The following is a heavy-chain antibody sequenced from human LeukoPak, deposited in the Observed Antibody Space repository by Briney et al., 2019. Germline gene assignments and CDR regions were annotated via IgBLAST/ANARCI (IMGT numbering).Heavy chain of an antibody. CDR1: GGSISSNNW. V-gene: IGHV4-4*02. Sequence: SGTLSLTCAVSGGSISSNNWWSWVRQPPGKGLEWIGEIYHSGSTNYNPSLKSRVTISVDKSENQVSLKLSSVTAADTAVYFCARGVAVSGHFDYWGQGTLITVSS. CDR3: ARGVAVSGHFDY. J-gene: IGHJ4*02. D-gene: IGHD6-19*01. CDR2: IYHSGST.